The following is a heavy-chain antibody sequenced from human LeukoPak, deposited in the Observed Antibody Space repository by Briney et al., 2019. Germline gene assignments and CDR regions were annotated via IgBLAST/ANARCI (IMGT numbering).Heavy chain of an antibody. CDR3: AKSGGLSGSGRLAMDV. D-gene: IGHD3-10*01. Sequence: KPGGSLRLSCAASGFTFCTYAMIWVPLAPGKGLEWVSGISGSGGSTYYADSVKGRFTSSRDNSNNTLYVQMNSLRVEDTAVYYCAKSGGLSGSGRLAMDVWGQGTTVTVSS. CDR2: ISGSGGST. J-gene: IGHJ6*02. CDR1: GFTFCTYA. V-gene: IGHV3-23*01.